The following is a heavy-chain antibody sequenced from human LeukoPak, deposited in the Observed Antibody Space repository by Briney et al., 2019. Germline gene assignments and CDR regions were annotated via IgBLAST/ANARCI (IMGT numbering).Heavy chain of an antibody. J-gene: IGHJ6*02. CDR2: IYYSGST. Sequence: PSETLSLTCTVSGGSISSYYWSWIRQPPGKGLEWIGYIYYSGSTNYNPSLKSRVTISVDTSKNQFSLKLSSVTAADTAVYYCARHISGGSYYGMDVWGQGTTVTVSS. CDR3: ARHISGGSYYGMDV. D-gene: IGHD1-26*01. V-gene: IGHV4-59*08. CDR1: GGSISSYY.